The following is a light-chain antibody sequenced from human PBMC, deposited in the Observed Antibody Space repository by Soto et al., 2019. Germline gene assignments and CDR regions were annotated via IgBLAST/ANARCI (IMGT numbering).Light chain of an antibody. Sequence: QSALTQPPSASGTPGQRVTVSCSGSSSNIASNTVNWYQQLPGTAPKLLIYSNDQRPSGVPDRFSASKSDTSASLAISGLQSEDEADYYCASWDDSLNGHVFGTGTKVTVL. V-gene: IGLV1-44*01. CDR3: ASWDDSLNGHV. CDR2: SND. J-gene: IGLJ1*01. CDR1: SSNIASNT.